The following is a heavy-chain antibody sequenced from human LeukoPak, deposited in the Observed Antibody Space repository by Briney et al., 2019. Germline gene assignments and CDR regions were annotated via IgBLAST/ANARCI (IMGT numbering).Heavy chain of an antibody. D-gene: IGHD7-27*01. CDR2: MNPNSGNT. V-gene: IGHV1-8*01. Sequence: WASVKVSCKASGYTFTNYDINWVRQATGQGFEWLGWMNPNSGNTGYAQKFQGRVTMTRITSISTAYMELSGLISEDTAVYYCARNLPSTGDFDFWGQGTLVSVSS. J-gene: IGHJ4*02. CDR1: GYTFTNYD. CDR3: ARNLPSTGDFDF.